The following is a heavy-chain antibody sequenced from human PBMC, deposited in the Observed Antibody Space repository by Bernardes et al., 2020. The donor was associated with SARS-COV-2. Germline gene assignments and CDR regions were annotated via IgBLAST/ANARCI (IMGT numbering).Heavy chain of an antibody. Sequence: SETLSLTCAVYGGSFSGYYWSWIRQPPGKGLEWIGEINHSGSTNYNPSLKSRVTISVDTSKNQFSLKLSSVTAADTAVYYCARGWSVAAAGDLDYWGQGTLVTVSS. CDR2: INHSGST. CDR3: ARGWSVAAAGDLDY. V-gene: IGHV4-34*01. J-gene: IGHJ4*02. D-gene: IGHD6-13*01. CDR1: GGSFSGYY.